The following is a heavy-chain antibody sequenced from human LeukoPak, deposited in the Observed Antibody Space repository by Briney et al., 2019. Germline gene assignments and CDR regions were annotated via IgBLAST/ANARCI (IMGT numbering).Heavy chain of an antibody. Sequence: SETLSLTCTVSGGSISSGGYYWSWIRQHPGQGLEWIGYIYYSGSTYYNPSLKSRVTISVDTSKNQFSLKLSSVTAADTAVYYCARYTVTTLDNWFDPWGQGTLVTVSS. D-gene: IGHD4-17*01. CDR2: IYYSGST. CDR3: ARYTVTTLDNWFDP. CDR1: GGSISSGGYY. V-gene: IGHV4-31*03. J-gene: IGHJ5*02.